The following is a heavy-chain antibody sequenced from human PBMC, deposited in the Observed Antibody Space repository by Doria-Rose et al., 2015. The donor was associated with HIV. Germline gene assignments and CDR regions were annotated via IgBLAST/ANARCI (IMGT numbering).Heavy chain of an antibody. D-gene: IGHD6-13*01. V-gene: IGHV2-26*01. CDR1: GVSLSSPGMG. J-gene: IGHJ4*02. CDR3: ARIKSSRWYHKYYFDF. Sequence: QVQLVQSGPVLVKPTETLTLTCTVSGVSLSSPGMGVGWIRQPPGKALEWLANIFSDDERSYKTSLKSRLTSSRGTSKSQVVLTMTNMDPVDTATYYCARIKSSRWYHKYYFDFWGQGTLVIVSA. CDR2: IFSDDER.